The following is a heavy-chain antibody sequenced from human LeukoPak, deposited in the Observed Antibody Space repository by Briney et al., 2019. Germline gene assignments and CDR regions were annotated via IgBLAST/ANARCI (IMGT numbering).Heavy chain of an antibody. D-gene: IGHD1-7*01. CDR2: ISGSGGST. J-gene: IGHJ4*02. Sequence: PGGSLRLSCAASGFTFSSYAMSWVRQAPGKGLEWVSAISGSGGSTYDADSVKGRFTISRDNSKNTLYLQMNSLRAEDTAIYYCAKKRGGTYYFDYWGQGTLVTVSS. V-gene: IGHV3-23*01. CDR1: GFTFSSYA. CDR3: AKKRGGTYYFDY.